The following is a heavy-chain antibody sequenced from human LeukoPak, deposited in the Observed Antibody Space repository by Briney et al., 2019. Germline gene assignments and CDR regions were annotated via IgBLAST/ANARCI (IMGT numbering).Heavy chain of an antibody. V-gene: IGHV3-30*02. D-gene: IGHD6-13*01. Sequence: GGTLRLSCAASGFTFSSYGMHWVRQAPGKGLEWVAFMRYDGSNKYYADSVKGRFTISRDNSKNTLYLQMNSLRAEDTAVYYCAKDSCIGSSWTNYFDYWGQGTLVTVSS. J-gene: IGHJ4*02. CDR1: GFTFSSYG. CDR2: MRYDGSNK. CDR3: AKDSCIGSSWTNYFDY.